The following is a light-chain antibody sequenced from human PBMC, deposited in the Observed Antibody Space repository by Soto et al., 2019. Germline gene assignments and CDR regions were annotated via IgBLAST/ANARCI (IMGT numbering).Light chain of an antibody. J-gene: IGKJ1*01. V-gene: IGKV1-39*01. CDR2: TAS. Sequence: DSPMTQSPSSLSASIGDRVTITCRASQSIGTSLNWYQQKPGKAPKLQIYTASSLQRGVPSRFSGSGSGTDFTLAISRLQPEEFATSFCQQSYSPPWTFGQGTKVEL. CDR3: QQSYSPPWT. CDR1: QSIGTS.